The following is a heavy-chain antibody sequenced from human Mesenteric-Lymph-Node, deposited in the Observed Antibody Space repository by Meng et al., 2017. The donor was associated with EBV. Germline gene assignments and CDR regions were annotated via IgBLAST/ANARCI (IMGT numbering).Heavy chain of an antibody. CDR1: GYTFTSYG. V-gene: IGHV1-18*04. CDR2: ISPYNGNT. D-gene: IGHD1-26*01. Sequence: QFQLVQSGADMKKPGASVKGSCKASGYTFTSYGISWVRQAPGQGLEWMGWISPYNGNTNYAQKFQGRVSMTTDTSTSTADMELRSLRSDDTAVYYCARDHSGSYVDYWGQGTLVTVSS. CDR3: ARDHSGSYVDY. J-gene: IGHJ4*02.